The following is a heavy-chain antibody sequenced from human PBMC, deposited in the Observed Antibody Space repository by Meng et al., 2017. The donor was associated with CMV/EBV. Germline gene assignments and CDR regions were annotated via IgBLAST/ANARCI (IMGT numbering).Heavy chain of an antibody. D-gene: IGHD6-25*01. Sequence: SVKVSCKASGGTFSSYAISWVRQAPRQGLEWMGGIIPIFGTANYAQKFQGRVTITADKSTSTAYMELSSLRSEDTAVYYCASYPGYSGDRAFDIWGQGTMVTVSS. CDR2: IIPIFGTA. J-gene: IGHJ3*02. CDR3: ASYPGYSGDRAFDI. V-gene: IGHV1-69*06. CDR1: GGTFSSYA.